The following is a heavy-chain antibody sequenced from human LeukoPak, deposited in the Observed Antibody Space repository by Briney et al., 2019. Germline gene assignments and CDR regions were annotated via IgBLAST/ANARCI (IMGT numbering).Heavy chain of an antibody. CDR2: IIPILGTA. J-gene: IGHJ4*02. V-gene: IGHV1-69*05. CDR3: AREGGATPFDY. D-gene: IGHD1-26*01. Sequence: GASVKVSCKASGGTFSSYAISWVRQAPGQGLEWMGGIIPILGTANYAQKFQGRVTITTDESTSTAYMELSSLRSEDTAVYYCAREGGATPFDYWGQGTLVTVSS. CDR1: GGTFSSYA.